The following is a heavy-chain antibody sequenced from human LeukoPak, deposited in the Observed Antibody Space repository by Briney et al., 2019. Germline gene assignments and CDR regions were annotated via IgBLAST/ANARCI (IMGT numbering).Heavy chain of an antibody. D-gene: IGHD3-22*01. J-gene: IGHJ3*02. V-gene: IGHV4-38-2*01. CDR1: GYSISSGYY. CDR2: IYHGGST. CDR3: ARQTYYYDSSGYYPHDAFDI. Sequence: SETLCLTCAVSGYSISSGYYCGWIRQPPGKGLGWIGRIYHGGSTYYNPSLKSQVTISVDTSKNQFSLKLSSVTAADPAVYYCARQTYYYDSSGYYPHDAFDIWGQGTMVTVSS.